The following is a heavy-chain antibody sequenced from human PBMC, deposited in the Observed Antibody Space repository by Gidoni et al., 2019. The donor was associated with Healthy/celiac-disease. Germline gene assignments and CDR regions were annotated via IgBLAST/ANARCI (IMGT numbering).Heavy chain of an antibody. Sequence: QVQLVQSGAEVKKPGASVKVSCKASGYTFTSYAMHWVRQAPGQRLEWMGWINAGNGNTKYSQKFQGRVTITRDTSASTAYMELSSLRSEDTAVYYCARGLLQQYYYYGMDVWGQGTTVTVSS. D-gene: IGHD2-15*01. V-gene: IGHV1-3*01. CDR2: INAGNGNT. CDR1: GYTFTSYA. CDR3: ARGLLQQYYYYGMDV. J-gene: IGHJ6*02.